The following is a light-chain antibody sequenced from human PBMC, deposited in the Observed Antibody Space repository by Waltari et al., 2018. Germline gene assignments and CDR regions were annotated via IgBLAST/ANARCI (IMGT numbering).Light chain of an antibody. V-gene: IGKV3-15*01. J-gene: IGKJ4*01. CDR1: QSVSRF. CDR3: QQYNDWPPLT. CDR2: GAS. Sequence: EVVMTQSPATLSVSPGERVTLSCRASQSVSRFVAWYQQKPGQAPRLLISGASTRATGITARFSGSGSGTEFTLTISSLQSEDFAIDYCQQYNDWPPLTFGGGTKLEIK.